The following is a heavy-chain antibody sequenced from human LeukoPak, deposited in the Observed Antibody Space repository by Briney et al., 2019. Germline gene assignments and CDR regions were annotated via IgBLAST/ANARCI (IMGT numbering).Heavy chain of an antibody. Sequence: GGALRLSCAASAFTFSDYYMSWSRQAPREGLEGVSYISSSGSTIYYAGPVKGRFTISRDNAKNLMYLQMNSRRAEDTDVYYCARGLEYYYDSSGYRRTSNFDYWGQGTLVTVSS. V-gene: IGHV3-11*01. CDR2: ISSSGSTI. CDR3: ARGLEYYYDSSGYRRTSNFDY. D-gene: IGHD3-22*01. CDR1: AFTFSDYY. J-gene: IGHJ4*02.